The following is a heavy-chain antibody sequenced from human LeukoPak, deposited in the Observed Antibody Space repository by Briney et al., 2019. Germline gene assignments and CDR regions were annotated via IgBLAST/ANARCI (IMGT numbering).Heavy chain of an antibody. D-gene: IGHD3-3*02. CDR3: AKLALAEYFQH. J-gene: IGHJ1*01. CDR2: ISGSGAFT. CDR1: GIMFSSYA. V-gene: IGHV3-23*01. Sequence: GGSLRLSCAASGIMFSSYAMSWVRQAPGKGLVWVSGISGSGAFTYYADSVKGRFTISRDKSKNTLYLQMNSLRAEDTAVYYCAKLALAEYFQHWGQGTLVTVSS.